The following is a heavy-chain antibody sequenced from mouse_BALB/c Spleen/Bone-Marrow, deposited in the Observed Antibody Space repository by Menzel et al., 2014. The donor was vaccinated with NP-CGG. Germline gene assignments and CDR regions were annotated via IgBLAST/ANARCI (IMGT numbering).Heavy chain of an antibody. Sequence: VQPVESGPGLVAPSQSLSITCTVSGFSLTSYGVHWVRQPPGKGLEWLGVIWAGGSTNYNSALMSRLSISKDSSKSQVFLKMSSLQTDDTAMYYCARDENYYGNYGTMDYWDQGTSISISS. CDR1: GFSLTSYG. J-gene: IGHJ4*01. CDR2: IWAGGST. D-gene: IGHD2-1*01. CDR3: ARDENYYGNYGTMDY. V-gene: IGHV2-9*02.